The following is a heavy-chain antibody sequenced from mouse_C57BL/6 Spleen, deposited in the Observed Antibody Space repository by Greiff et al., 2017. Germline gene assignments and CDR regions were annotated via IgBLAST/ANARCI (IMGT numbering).Heavy chain of an antibody. CDR2: FYPGSGSI. CDR1: GYTFTEYT. D-gene: IGHD2-1*01. CDR3: ARHEEGAYYGNLGYFDV. J-gene: IGHJ1*03. Sequence: QVQLQQSGAELVKPGASVKLSCKASGYTFTEYTIHWVKQRSGQGLEWIGWFYPGSGSIKYNEKFKDKATLTADKSSSTVYMELSRLTSEDSAVYFCARHEEGAYYGNLGYFDVWGTGTTVTVSS. V-gene: IGHV1-62-2*01.